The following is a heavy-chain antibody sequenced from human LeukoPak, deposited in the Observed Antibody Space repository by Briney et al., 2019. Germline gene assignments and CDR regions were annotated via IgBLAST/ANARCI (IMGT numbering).Heavy chain of an antibody. CDR2: ISGSGGST. V-gene: IGHV3-23*01. CDR1: GFTFSSYA. D-gene: IGHD6-13*01. CDR3: AAKLAPKKGYYYYGMDV. Sequence: GGSLRLSCAASGFTFSSYAMSWVRQAPGKGLEWVSAISGSGGSTYYADSVKGRFTISRDNSKNTLYLQMNSLRAEDTAVYYCAAKLAPKKGYYYYGMDVWGQGTTVTVSS. J-gene: IGHJ6*02.